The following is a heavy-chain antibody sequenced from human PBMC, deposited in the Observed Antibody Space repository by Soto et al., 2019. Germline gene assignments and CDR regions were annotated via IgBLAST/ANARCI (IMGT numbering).Heavy chain of an antibody. D-gene: IGHD2-15*01. CDR1: GFTVSTNY. CDR3: VKGSEVARQELDH. CDR2: ISSDGGDK. Sequence: LRLSCAASGFTVSTNYMSWVRQAPGKGLEWVAAISSDGGDKYYSHSVKDRFTISRDNSKNTLFLQMNSLRVEDTAVYYCVKGSEVARQELDHWGQGILVTVSS. V-gene: IGHV3-30*18. J-gene: IGHJ4*02.